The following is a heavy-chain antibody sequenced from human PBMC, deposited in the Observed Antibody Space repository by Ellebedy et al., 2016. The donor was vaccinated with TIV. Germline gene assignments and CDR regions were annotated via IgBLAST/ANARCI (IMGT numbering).Heavy chain of an antibody. CDR2: INHSGST. CDR1: GGSISSYY. D-gene: IGHD1-26*01. CDR3: ARHYSGSLPGRD. J-gene: IGHJ4*02. Sequence: SETLSLTCTVSGGSISSYYWSWIRQPPGKGLEWIGEINHSGSTNYNPSLKSRVTVSVDTSKNQFSLKLSSVIAADTAVYYCARHYSGSLPGRDWGQGTLVTVSS. V-gene: IGHV4-34*01.